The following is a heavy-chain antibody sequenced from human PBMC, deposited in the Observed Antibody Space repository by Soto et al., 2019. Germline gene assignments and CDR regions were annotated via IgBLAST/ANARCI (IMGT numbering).Heavy chain of an antibody. CDR2: IYWDDDK. CDR3: AHRQTYCGGDCYSGFDY. J-gene: IGHJ4*02. Sequence: SGPTLVNPTQTLTLTCTFSGFSLNTRGVGVGWIRKPPGKVLEWLALIYWDDDKRYSPSLKSRLTITKDTSKNQVVLTMTNMDPVDTATYYCAHRQTYCGGDCYSGFDYWGQGTLVTVSS. V-gene: IGHV2-5*02. D-gene: IGHD2-21*02. CDR1: GFSLNTRGVG.